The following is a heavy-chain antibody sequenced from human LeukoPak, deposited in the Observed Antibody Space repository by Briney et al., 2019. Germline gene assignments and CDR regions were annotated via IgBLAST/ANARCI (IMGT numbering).Heavy chain of an antibody. D-gene: IGHD6-19*01. J-gene: IGHJ4*02. CDR2: ISYDGSNK. Sequence: GGSLRLSCAASGFTFSSYGMHWVRQAPGKGLEWVAVISYDGSNKYYADSVKGRFTISRDNSKNTLYLQMNSLRVEDTAVYYCAKDHSGWALLDWGQGTLVTVSS. CDR3: AKDHSGWALLD. CDR1: GFTFSSYG. V-gene: IGHV3-30*18.